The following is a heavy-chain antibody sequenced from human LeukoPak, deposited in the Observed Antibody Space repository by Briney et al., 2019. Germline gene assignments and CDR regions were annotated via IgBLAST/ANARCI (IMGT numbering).Heavy chain of an antibody. CDR2: ISSSSRTI. CDR1: GFTFNKYT. V-gene: IGHV3-48*01. D-gene: IGHD4-17*01. Sequence: PGGSLRLSCAASGFTFNKYTMNWVRQAPGKGLEWVSYISSSSRTIYYADSVKGRFTISRDNAKNSLYLQMNSLRAEDTAIYYCARQSGTMVTTRFDYWGQGTLVTVSS. J-gene: IGHJ4*02. CDR3: ARQSGTMVTTRFDY.